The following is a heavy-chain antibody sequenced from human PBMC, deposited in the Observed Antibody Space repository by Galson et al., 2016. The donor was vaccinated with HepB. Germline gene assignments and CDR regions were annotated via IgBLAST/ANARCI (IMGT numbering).Heavy chain of an antibody. CDR1: GYSFTKHW. V-gene: IGHV5-10-1*01. CDR3: ARQGFCSGSNCRGDAFDI. CDR2: IDPSDSYT. J-gene: IGHJ3*02. Sequence: QSGAEVKKPGESLKISCKVSGYSFTKHWIDWVRQMPGKGLEWMGRIDPSDSYTNYGPTFQGHVTISTDRATNTASLQWGSLKVSDTGLYFCARQGFCSGSNCRGDAFDIWGQGTTVTVSS. D-gene: IGHD2-15*01.